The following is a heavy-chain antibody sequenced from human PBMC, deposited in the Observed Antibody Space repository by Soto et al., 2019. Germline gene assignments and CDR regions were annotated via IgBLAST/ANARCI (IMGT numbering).Heavy chain of an antibody. CDR1: GFTFSSYG. CDR2: IWYDGSNK. Sequence: GGSLRLSCAASGFTFSSYGMHWVRQAPGRGLEWVAVIWYDGSNKYYADSVKGRFTISRDNSKNTLYLQMNSLRAEDTAVYYCARAPPIEVFWYFDLWGRGTLVTVSS. D-gene: IGHD3-10*01. J-gene: IGHJ2*01. CDR3: ARAPPIEVFWYFDL. V-gene: IGHV3-33*01.